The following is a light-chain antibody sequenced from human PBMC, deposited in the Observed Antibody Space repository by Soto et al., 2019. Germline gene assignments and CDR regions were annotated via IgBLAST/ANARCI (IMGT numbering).Light chain of an antibody. CDR3: QKYQNAPRT. V-gene: IGKV1-27*01. Sequence: DIQMTQSQSSLSASVGDRVTITCRASEDIYNYLAWYQQKPGKVPQLLIYAASTLQSGVPPRCSGSGSGTDFTLTISGLQPEDVATYYCQKYQNAPRTFGQGTKVEIK. CDR2: AAS. CDR1: EDIYNY. J-gene: IGKJ1*01.